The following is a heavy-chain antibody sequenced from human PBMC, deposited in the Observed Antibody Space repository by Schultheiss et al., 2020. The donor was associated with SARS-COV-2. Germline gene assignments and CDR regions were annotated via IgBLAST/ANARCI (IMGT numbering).Heavy chain of an antibody. CDR3: ARDLDSSAWNGADT. Sequence: GESLKISCAASGFTFSSYGMHWVRQAPGKGLEWVAVIWYDGSNKYYADSVKGRFTISRDNSKNTLYLQMNSLRAEDTAVYYCARDLDSSAWNGADTWGQGTLVTVSS. CDR2: IWYDGSNK. CDR1: GFTFSSYG. D-gene: IGHD3-22*01. V-gene: IGHV3-33*01. J-gene: IGHJ5*02.